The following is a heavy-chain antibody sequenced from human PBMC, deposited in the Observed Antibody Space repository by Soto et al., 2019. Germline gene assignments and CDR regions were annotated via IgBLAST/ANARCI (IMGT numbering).Heavy chain of an antibody. CDR1: GFSFSDSW. J-gene: IGHJ6*02. CDR2: IKEDGSEK. D-gene: IGHD3-16*01. Sequence: GGSLRLSCAASGFSFSDSWMDWVRQAPGKGQEWVANIKEDGSEKNYVDAVKGRFTISRDNAKNSLYLQMNSLRAEDTAVYYCASLGRHGWGQGTTVTVSS. CDR3: ASLGRHG. V-gene: IGHV3-7*01.